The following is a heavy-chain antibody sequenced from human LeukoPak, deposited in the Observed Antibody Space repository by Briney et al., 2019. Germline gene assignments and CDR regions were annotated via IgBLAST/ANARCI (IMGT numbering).Heavy chain of an antibody. D-gene: IGHD5-24*01. V-gene: IGHV7-4-1*02. CDR3: ARDWEMATFLVAFDI. CDR1: GYTFTSYA. J-gene: IGHJ3*02. Sequence: ASVKVSCKASGYTFTSYAMNWVRQAPGQGLGWMGWINTNTGNPTYAQGFTGRFVFSLDTSVSTAYLQISSLKAEDTAVYYCARDWEMATFLVAFDIWGQGTMVTVSS. CDR2: INTNTGNP.